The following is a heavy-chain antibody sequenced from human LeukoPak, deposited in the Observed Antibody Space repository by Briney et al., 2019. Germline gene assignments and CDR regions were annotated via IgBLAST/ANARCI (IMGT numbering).Heavy chain of an antibody. D-gene: IGHD4-17*01. V-gene: IGHV3-30*03. Sequence: GGSLRLSCAASGFTFSSYGMHWVRQAPGKGLEWVAVISYDGSNKYYADSVKGRFTISRGNSKNTLYLQMNSLRAEDTAVYYCAALYGDYGAFDIWGQGTMVTVSS. CDR2: ISYDGSNK. CDR1: GFTFSSYG. CDR3: AALYGDYGAFDI. J-gene: IGHJ3*02.